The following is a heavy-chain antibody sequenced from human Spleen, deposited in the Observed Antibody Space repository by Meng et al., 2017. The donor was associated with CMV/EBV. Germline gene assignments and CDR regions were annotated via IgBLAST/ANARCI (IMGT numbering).Heavy chain of an antibody. V-gene: IGHV1-69*06. Sequence: SVKVSCKASGGTFSSYAISWVRQAPGQGLEWMGGIIPIFGTANYAQKFQGRVTITADKSTSTAYMELSSLRSEDTAVYYCARDPCDYYDSSGCNWGQGTLVTVSS. CDR3: ARDPCDYYDSSGCN. D-gene: IGHD3-22*01. J-gene: IGHJ4*02. CDR1: GGTFSSYA. CDR2: IIPIFGTA.